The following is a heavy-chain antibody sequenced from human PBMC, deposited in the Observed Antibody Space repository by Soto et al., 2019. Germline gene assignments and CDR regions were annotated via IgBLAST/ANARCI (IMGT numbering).Heavy chain of an antibody. CDR3: ARGRSRDFWSGYYPGNWFDP. Sequence: PGGSLRLSCAASGFPFSDYYRSWIRQAPGKGLEWVSYISSSSSYTNYADSVKGRFTISRDSAKNSLYLQMNSLRAEDTAVYYCARGRSRDFWSGYYPGNWFDPWGQGTLVTVSS. V-gene: IGHV3-11*06. CDR1: GFPFSDYY. CDR2: ISSSSSYT. D-gene: IGHD3-3*01. J-gene: IGHJ5*02.